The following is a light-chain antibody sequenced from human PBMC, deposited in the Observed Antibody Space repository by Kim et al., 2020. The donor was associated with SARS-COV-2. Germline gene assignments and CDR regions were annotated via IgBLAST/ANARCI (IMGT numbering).Light chain of an antibody. CDR1: STNIGSNT. CDR3: AAWDDSLNGWV. J-gene: IGLJ3*02. Sequence: QSVLTQPPSASGTPGQRVTISCSGSSTNIGSNTVNWYQQLPGTAPKLLIYSNNQRPSGVPDRFSGSKSGTSASLAISGLQSEDEAGYYCAAWDDSLNGWVFGGRTQMTV. CDR2: SNN. V-gene: IGLV1-44*01.